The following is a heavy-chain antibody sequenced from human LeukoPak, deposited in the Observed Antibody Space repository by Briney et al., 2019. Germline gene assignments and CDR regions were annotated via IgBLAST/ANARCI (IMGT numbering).Heavy chain of an antibody. D-gene: IGHD3-16*01. CDR2: IETGGAST. CDR1: GFTLSSYE. V-gene: IGHV3-23*05. J-gene: IGHJ4*02. Sequence: GGSLRLSCTVSGFTLSSYEMSWIRQAPGKGLEWVSAIETGGASTYYADSVKGRFSISRDNSKNTLYLQMNSLRAEDTAVYYCAKFGRGTSPVHWGQGTLVTVSS. CDR3: AKFGRGTSPVH.